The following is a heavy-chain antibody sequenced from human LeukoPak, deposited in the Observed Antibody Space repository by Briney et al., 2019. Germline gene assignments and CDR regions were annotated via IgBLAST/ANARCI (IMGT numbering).Heavy chain of an antibody. D-gene: IGHD1-7*01. CDR1: GGSIGSYY. V-gene: IGHV4-59*08. CDR2: IYYSGST. CDR3: ASTYNWNYGLDY. J-gene: IGHJ4*02. Sequence: SETLSLTCTVSGGSIGSYYWSWIRQPPGKGLEWIGYIYYSGSTNCNPSLKSRVTISVDTSKNQFSLKLSSVTAADTAVYYCASTYNWNYGLDYWGQGTLVTVSS.